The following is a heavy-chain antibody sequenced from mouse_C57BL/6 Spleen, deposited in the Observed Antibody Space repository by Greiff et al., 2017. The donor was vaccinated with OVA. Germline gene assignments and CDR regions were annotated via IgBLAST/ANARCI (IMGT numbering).Heavy chain of an antibody. Sequence: VQLQQSGAELVKPGASVKLSCKASGYTFTSYWMQWVKQRPGQGLEWIGEIDPSDSYTNYNQKFKGKATLTVDTSSSTAYMQLSSLTSEDSAFYYCARDRYYGSSYSYAMDYWGQGTSVTVSS. V-gene: IGHV1-50*01. J-gene: IGHJ4*01. CDR1: GYTFTSYW. CDR2: IDPSDSYT. CDR3: ARDRYYGSSYSYAMDY. D-gene: IGHD1-1*01.